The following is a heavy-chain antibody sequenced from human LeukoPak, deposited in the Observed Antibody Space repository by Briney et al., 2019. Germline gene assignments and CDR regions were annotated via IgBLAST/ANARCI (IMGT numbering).Heavy chain of an antibody. CDR1: GFTFSSYW. V-gene: IGHV3-7*03. D-gene: IGHD3-22*01. Sequence: GGSLRLSCAASGFTFSSYWMSWDRQAPGKGLEWVANIKQDGSEKYYVDSVKGRFTISRDNAYNSLYLQMNSLRAEDTAVYHCARDLHYYHSSGSNYYFDYWGQGTLVTVSS. CDR2: IKQDGSEK. J-gene: IGHJ4*02. CDR3: ARDLHYYHSSGSNYYFDY.